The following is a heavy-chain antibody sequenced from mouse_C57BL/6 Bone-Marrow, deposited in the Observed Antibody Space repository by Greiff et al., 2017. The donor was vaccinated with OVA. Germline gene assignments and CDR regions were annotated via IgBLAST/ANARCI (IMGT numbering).Heavy chain of an antibody. D-gene: IGHD1-1*01. CDR1: GYTFTDYY. V-gene: IGHV1-26*01. CDR3: ARWSYYGYFDY. J-gene: IGHJ2*01. Sequence: EVQLQQSGPELVKPGASVKISCKASGYTFTDYYMNWVKQSHGKSLEWIGDINPNNGGTSYNQKFKGKATLTVDKSSSTAYMELRSLTSEDSAVYYCARWSYYGYFDYWGQGTTLTVSS. CDR2: INPNNGGT.